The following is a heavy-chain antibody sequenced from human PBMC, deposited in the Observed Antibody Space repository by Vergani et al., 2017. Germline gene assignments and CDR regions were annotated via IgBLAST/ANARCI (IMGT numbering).Heavy chain of an antibody. D-gene: IGHD2-2*01. CDR3: ARHSDCSSTSCYLFYYYYMDV. CDR2: IYYSGST. J-gene: IGHJ6*03. V-gene: IGHV4-39*01. CDR1: GGSISSSSYY. Sequence: QLQLQESGPGLVKPSETLSLTCTVSGGSISSSSYYWGWIRQPPGKGLEWIGSIYYSGSTYYNPSLKSRVTISVDTSKNQFSLKLSSVTAADTAVYYCARHSDCSSTSCYLFYYYYMDVWGKGTTVTVSS.